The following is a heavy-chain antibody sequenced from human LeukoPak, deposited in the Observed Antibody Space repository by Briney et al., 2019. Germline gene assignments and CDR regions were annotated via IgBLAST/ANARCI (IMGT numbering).Heavy chain of an antibody. CDR3: ASLPNCNTPTCHSGAFDL. CDR1: GGSLSSDY. Sequence: PSESLSLTCPVSGGSLSSDYWSWVRQPPGKGLEWVGYIYYSGSTNYNPSLKSHVTISADTSNTHVSQKPSSLTAADTAVSDCASLPNCNTPTCHSGAFDLWGQGTMVTVSS. J-gene: IGHJ3*01. V-gene: IGHV4-59*01. CDR2: IYYSGST. D-gene: IGHD2/OR15-2a*01.